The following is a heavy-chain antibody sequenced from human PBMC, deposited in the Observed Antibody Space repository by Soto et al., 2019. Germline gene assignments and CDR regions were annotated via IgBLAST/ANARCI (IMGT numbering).Heavy chain of an antibody. CDR3: ATSPQRNY. D-gene: IGHD1-1*01. CDR2: IYSGGST. Sequence: EVQLVESGEGLVRPGGSLRLYCAASGFAVSSNYMSWVRQAPGKGLEGVSVIYSGGSTHYADSVKGRFIISRDNSKNTLYLQMNSQRAEDTAVSYCATSPQRNYWGQGTLVTVSS. CDR1: GFAVSSNY. J-gene: IGHJ4*02. V-gene: IGHV3-66*01.